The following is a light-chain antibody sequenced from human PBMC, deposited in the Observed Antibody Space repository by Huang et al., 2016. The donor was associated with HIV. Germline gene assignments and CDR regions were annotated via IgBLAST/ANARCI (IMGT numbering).Light chain of an antibody. Sequence: EIVLTQSPATLSLSPGERATLSCRASQSVSSYLAWYQQKPGQAPRLLIYDVSNRATGIPARFRGSGSGTDFTLTISSLEPEDFAVYYCHQRTDWPWTFGQGTKVEIK. CDR1: QSVSSY. CDR3: HQRTDWPWT. J-gene: IGKJ1*01. CDR2: DVS. V-gene: IGKV3-11*01.